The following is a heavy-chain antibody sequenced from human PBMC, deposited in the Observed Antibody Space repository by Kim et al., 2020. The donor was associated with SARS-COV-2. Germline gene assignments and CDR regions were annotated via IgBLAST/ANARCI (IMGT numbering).Heavy chain of an antibody. J-gene: IGHJ4*02. CDR3: ARDEYNWMPFDY. Sequence: TDYAASVKGRFAISRDNARNTLSLQLNSLRAEDTAIYYCARDEYNWMPFDYWGQGTLVSVSS. V-gene: IGHV3-23*01. D-gene: IGHD1-1*01. CDR2: T.